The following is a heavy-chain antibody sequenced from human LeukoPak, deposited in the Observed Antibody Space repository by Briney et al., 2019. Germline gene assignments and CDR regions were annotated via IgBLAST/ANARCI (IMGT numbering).Heavy chain of an antibody. J-gene: IGHJ3*02. CDR1: GYTFTSYD. CDR3: ARDTTVTDAFDI. CDR2: MNPNSGNT. Sequence: GASVKVSCKASGYTFTSYDINWVRQATGQGLERMGWMNPNSGNTGYAQKFQGRVTMTRNTSISTAYMELSSLRSEDTAVYYCARDTTVTDAFDIWGQGTMVTVSS. V-gene: IGHV1-8*01. D-gene: IGHD4-17*01.